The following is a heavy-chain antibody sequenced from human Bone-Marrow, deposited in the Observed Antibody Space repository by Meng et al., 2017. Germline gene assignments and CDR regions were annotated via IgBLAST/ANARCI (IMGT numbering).Heavy chain of an antibody. J-gene: IGHJ4*02. CDR3: ARERSLVSGYDHKYFDY. Sequence: GESLKISCAASGFTFSSYAMHWVRQAPGKGLEWVAVISYDGSNKYYADSVKGRFTISRDNSKNTLYLQMNSLRAEDTAVYYCARERSLVSGYDHKYFDYWGQGTLVTVSS. V-gene: IGHV3-30*01. D-gene: IGHD5-12*01. CDR1: GFTFSSYA. CDR2: ISYDGSNK.